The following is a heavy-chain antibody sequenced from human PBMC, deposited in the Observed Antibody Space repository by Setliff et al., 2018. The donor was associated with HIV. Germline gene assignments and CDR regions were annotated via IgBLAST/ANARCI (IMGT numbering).Heavy chain of an antibody. CDR3: ARDLTPGDVSSGYYLSAAFDI. Sequence: SETLSLTCTVSGGSISSYYRSWIRQPPGKGLEWIGYIYYSGSTNYNPSLKSRVTISVDTSKNQFSLKLSSVTAADTAVYYCARDLTPGDVSSGYYLSAAFDIWGQGTMVTVSS. CDR1: GGSISSYY. J-gene: IGHJ3*02. CDR2: IYYSGST. V-gene: IGHV4-59*01. D-gene: IGHD3-22*01.